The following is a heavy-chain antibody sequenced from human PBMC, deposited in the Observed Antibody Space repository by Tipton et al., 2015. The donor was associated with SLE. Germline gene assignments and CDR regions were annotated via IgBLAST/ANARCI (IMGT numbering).Heavy chain of an antibody. J-gene: IGHJ4*02. CDR1: GGSFSGYY. D-gene: IGHD3-3*01. CDR2: LIHSGST. CDR3: ARASITIFGVPRPYYFDY. V-gene: IGHV4-34*12. Sequence: TLSLTCSVYGGSFSGYYWTWIRQPPGKGLEWIGELIHSGSTYYNPSLKSRVTMSVDTSKNQFSLRLISVTAADTAVYYCARASITIFGVPRPYYFDYWGQGTLVTVSS.